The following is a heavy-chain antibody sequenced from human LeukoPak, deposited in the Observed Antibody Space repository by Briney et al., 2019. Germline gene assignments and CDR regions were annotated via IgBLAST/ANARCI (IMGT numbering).Heavy chain of an antibody. D-gene: IGHD2-15*01. Sequence: PGGSLRLSCAASGFTLSSYWLHWVRQAPGKGLVWVSRISDADGSITDYADSVRGRFTISRDTAKNTLYLETNSLGAEDTAVYYCARDLSGYSDYWGQGTLVTVSS. CDR2: ISDADGSIT. CDR1: GFTLSSYW. J-gene: IGHJ4*02. V-gene: IGHV3-74*01. CDR3: ARDLSGYSDY.